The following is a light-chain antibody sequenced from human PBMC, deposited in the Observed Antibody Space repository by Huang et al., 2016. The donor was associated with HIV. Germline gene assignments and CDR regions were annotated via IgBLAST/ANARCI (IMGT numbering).Light chain of an antibody. CDR2: AAS. CDR3: QQYYTTPRDT. V-gene: IGKV1-NL1*01. CDR1: QDIRSS. Sequence: DIQMTQSPSSLSASVGDRVTITCRASQDIRSSLAWYQQKPGKDPKLLLFAASRLESVVPSRFSGSGSGTDYTLTISSLQPEDFATYYCQQYYTTPRDTFGQGTRLAIK. J-gene: IGKJ5*01.